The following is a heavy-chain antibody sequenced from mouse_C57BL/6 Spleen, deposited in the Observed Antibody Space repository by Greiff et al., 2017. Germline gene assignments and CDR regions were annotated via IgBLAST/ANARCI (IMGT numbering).Heavy chain of an antibody. CDR2: ISYDGSN. Sequence: EVQLQQSGPGLVKPSQSLSLTCSVTGYSITSGYYWNWIRQFPGNKLEWMGYISYDGSNNYNPSLKNRISITRDTSKNQFFLKLNSVTTEDTATYYGARDRDYDYDGWFAYWGQGTLVTVSA. J-gene: IGHJ3*01. V-gene: IGHV3-6*01. D-gene: IGHD2-4*01. CDR1: GYSITSGYY. CDR3: ARDRDYDYDGWFAY.